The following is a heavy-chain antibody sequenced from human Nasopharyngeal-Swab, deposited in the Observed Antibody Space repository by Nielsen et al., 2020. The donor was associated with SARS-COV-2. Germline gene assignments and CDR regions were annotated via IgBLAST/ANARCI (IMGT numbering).Heavy chain of an antibody. V-gene: IGHV6-1*01. CDR3: ARTRGAYGDYYYYYYTDV. D-gene: IGHD4-17*01. J-gene: IGHJ6*03. Sequence: QTHSLTCAISGDSVSSSSAAWNWIRQSPSRGLEWLGRTYYRSKWYNDYAVSVKSRITINPDTSKNQFSLHLNSVTPEDTAVYYCARTRGAYGDYYYYYYTDVWGKGTTVTVSS. CDR2: TYYRSKWYN. CDR1: GDSVSSSSAA.